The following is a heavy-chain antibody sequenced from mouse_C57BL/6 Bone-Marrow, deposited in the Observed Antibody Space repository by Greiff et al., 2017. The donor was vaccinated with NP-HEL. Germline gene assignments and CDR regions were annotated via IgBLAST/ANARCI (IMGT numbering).Heavy chain of an antibody. CDR1: GYTFTSYW. V-gene: IGHV1-52*01. Sequence: QVQLQQPGAELVRPGSSVKLSCKASGYTFTSYWMHWVKQRPIQGLEWIGNIDPSDSETHYNQKFKDKATLTVDKSSSTAYMQLSSLTSEDSAVYYWASNYYGSRGYFDVWGTGTTVTVSS. D-gene: IGHD1-1*01. CDR3: ASNYYGSRGYFDV. J-gene: IGHJ1*03. CDR2: IDPSDSET.